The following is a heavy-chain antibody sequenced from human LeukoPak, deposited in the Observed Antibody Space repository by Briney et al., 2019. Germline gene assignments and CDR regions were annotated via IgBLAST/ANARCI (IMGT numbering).Heavy chain of an antibody. CDR3: AKDGGSSWSNWFDP. J-gene: IGHJ5*02. Sequence: GGSLRLSCAASGFTFSSYAMSWVRQAPGKGLEWVSAIGGSGGSTYYADSVKGRFTISRDNSKNTLYLQMNSLRAEDTAVYYCAKDGGSSWSNWFDPWGQGTLVTVSS. V-gene: IGHV3-23*01. CDR1: GFTFSSYA. D-gene: IGHD6-13*01. CDR2: IGGSGGST.